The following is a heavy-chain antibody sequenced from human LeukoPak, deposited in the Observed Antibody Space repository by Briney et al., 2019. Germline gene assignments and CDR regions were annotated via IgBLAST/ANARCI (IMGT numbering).Heavy chain of an antibody. CDR2: ISIDGGRT. CDR1: GFTFSRYA. D-gene: IGHD6-25*01. CDR3: ARKGIDSSRYQNMDV. V-gene: IGHV3-23*01. J-gene: IGHJ6*03. Sequence: GGSLRLSCAASGFTFSRYAMSWVRQAPGKGPEWVSTISIDGGRTYYADSVKGRFTVSRDTSKNTLYLQMNSPRAGDTAVYYCARKGIDSSRYQNMDVCGKGTTVTVSS.